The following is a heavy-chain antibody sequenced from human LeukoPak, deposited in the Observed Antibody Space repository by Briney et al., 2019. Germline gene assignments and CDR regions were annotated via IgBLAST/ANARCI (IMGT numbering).Heavy chain of an antibody. D-gene: IGHD3-3*01. Sequence: PSEILSLTCTVSGGSISSSSYYWGWIRQPPGKGLEWIGSIYYSGSTYYNPSLKSRVTISVDTSKNQFSLKLSSVTAADTAVYYCARGTGPDFWSGFAQDYWGQGTLVTVSS. V-gene: IGHV4-39*01. CDR2: IYYSGST. CDR3: ARGTGPDFWSGFAQDY. CDR1: GGSISSSSYY. J-gene: IGHJ4*02.